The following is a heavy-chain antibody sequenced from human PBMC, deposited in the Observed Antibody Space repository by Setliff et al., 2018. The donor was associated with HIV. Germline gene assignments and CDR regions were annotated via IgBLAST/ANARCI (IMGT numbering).Heavy chain of an antibody. CDR3: ARELPHLWSGYWGWFDP. CDR2: IYHSGST. D-gene: IGHD3-3*01. Sequence: SETLSLTCNVSGGSISSYYWNWIRQPPGKGLEWIGYIYHSGSTNYNPSLKSRVTISVDKSKNQFSLKLSSVTTADTAVYYCARELPHLWSGYWGWFDPWGQGTLVTVSS. J-gene: IGHJ5*02. V-gene: IGHV4-59*12. CDR1: GGSISSYY.